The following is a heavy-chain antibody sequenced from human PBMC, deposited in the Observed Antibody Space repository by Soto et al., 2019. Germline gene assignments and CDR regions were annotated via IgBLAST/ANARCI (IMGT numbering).Heavy chain of an antibody. J-gene: IGHJ4*02. CDR1: GYTFTSYG. CDR3: ARDGAPYYYDRSGYTRYHDY. D-gene: IGHD3-22*01. CDR2: ISAYNGNT. Sequence: ASVEVSCKASGYTFTSYGISWVRQAPGQGLEWMGWISAYNGNTNYAQKLQGRVTMTTDTSTSTAYMELRSLRSDDTAVYYCARDGAPYYYDRSGYTRYHDYWGQGTLVTVSS. V-gene: IGHV1-18*01.